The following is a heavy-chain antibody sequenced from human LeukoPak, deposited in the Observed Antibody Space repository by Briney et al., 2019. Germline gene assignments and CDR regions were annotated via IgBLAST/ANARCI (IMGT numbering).Heavy chain of an antibody. D-gene: IGHD2-2*01. CDR2: IYYSGST. CDR1: GGSINSNNYY. CDR3: ARVGVPDTQDNWFDS. Sequence: SETLSLTCTVSGGSINSNNYYWGWIRQPPGKGLEWIGSIYYSGSTYYNPSLKNRVTIFVDTSKNQFSLKVTSVTAADTAVYYCARVGVPDTQDNWFDSWGQGTLVTVSS. V-gene: IGHV4-39*01. J-gene: IGHJ5*01.